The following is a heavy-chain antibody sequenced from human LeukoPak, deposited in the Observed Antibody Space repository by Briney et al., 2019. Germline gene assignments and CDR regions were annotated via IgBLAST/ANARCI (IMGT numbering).Heavy chain of an antibody. CDR3: ARGHYGFAS. D-gene: IGHD4-17*01. CDR2: INEDGSIT. CDR1: GFTFSSYW. Sequence: GGSLRLSCAASGFTFSSYWMHWVRQAPGKGLMWVSRINEDGSITTYADSVKGRFTISRDNAKNTLYLQMNSLRAEDTAVYCCARGHYGFASWGQGTLATVSS. J-gene: IGHJ4*02. V-gene: IGHV3-74*01.